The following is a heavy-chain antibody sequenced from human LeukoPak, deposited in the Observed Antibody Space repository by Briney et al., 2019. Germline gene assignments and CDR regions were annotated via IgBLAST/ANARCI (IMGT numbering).Heavy chain of an antibody. CDR2: MNPNSGNT. CDR1: GYTFTSYD. D-gene: IGHD3-3*01. Sequence: ASVKISYTASGYTFTSYDINWVRQATGHGLEWMGWMNPNSGNTGSAQKFQGRVTMTRNTSISPAYMELSSLRSEDTAVYCCARGRGPWSGYFDYYYYTDVWGKGTTLSVSS. V-gene: IGHV1-8*01. CDR3: ARGRGPWSGYFDYYYYTDV. J-gene: IGHJ6*03.